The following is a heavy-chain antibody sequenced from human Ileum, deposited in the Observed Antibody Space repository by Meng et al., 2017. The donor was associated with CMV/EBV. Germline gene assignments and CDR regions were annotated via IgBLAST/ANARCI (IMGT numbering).Heavy chain of an antibody. J-gene: IGHJ4*02. D-gene: IGHD3-3*01. V-gene: IGHV3-11*04. CDR3: ATDQGVKIFGVVITDPNFDY. CDR1: FSEYY. CDR2: MSSSGSTI. Sequence: FSEYYRCWTRQAPGKGLEWLSYMSSSGSTIYYADSVKGRFTISRDNAKNSLYLQMNSLRAEDTAVYYCATDQGVKIFGVVITDPNFDYWGQGTLVTVSS.